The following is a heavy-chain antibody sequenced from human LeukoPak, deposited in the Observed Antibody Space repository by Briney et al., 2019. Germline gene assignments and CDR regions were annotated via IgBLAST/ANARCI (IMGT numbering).Heavy chain of an antibody. CDR1: GYTFTGYY. D-gene: IGHD6-19*01. CDR3: ARADIAVAEKYFQH. CDR2: INPNSGGT. Sequence: GASVKVSCKASGYTFTGYYMHWVRQAPGQGLEWMGWINPNSGGTNYAQKFQGRVTMTRDTSISTAYMELSRLRSDDTAVYYCARADIAVAEKYFQHWGQGTLVTVSS. V-gene: IGHV1-2*02. J-gene: IGHJ1*01.